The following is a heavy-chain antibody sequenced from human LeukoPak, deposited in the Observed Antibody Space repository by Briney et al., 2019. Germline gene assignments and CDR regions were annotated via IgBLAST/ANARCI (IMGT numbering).Heavy chain of an antibody. D-gene: IGHD2-15*01. Sequence: GGSLRLSCEASGFSFSSYSSFSSYSMNWVRQAPGKGLEWVSSISYNPSYTYYADSAKGRFTISRDNAKNSLYLQMNSLRAEDTAVYYCATPGKLPNYYYYMDVWGKGTTVTVSS. CDR1: GFSFSSYSSFSSYS. CDR3: ATPGKLPNYYYYMDV. V-gene: IGHV3-21*01. J-gene: IGHJ6*03. CDR2: ISYNPSYT.